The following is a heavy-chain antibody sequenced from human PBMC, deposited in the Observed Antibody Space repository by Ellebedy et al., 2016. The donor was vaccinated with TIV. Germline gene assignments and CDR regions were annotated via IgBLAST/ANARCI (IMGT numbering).Heavy chain of an antibody. J-gene: IGHJ6*04. CDR1: GFTFSSYA. Sequence: GESLKISCAASGFTFSSYAMTWVRQAPGKGLEWVSGIRSSGDSTYYTDSVKGRFTISRDNAENSLYLQMNSLRAGDTAVYYCARERLMDVWGKGTTVTVSS. D-gene: IGHD3-16*01. CDR3: ARERLMDV. V-gene: IGHV3-23*01. CDR2: IRSSGDST.